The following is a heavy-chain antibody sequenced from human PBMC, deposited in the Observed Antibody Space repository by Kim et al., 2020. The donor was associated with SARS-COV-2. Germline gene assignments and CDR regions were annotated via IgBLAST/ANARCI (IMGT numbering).Heavy chain of an antibody. CDR2: IYYSGST. V-gene: IGHV4-39*01. J-gene: IGHJ6*02. CDR1: GGSISSSSYY. CDR3: ARLPYYYDSSGYYPGYYYYGMDV. Sequence: SETLSLTCTVSGGSISSSSYYWGWIRQPPGKGLEWIGSIYYSGSTYYNPSLKSRVTISVDTSKNQFSLKLSSVTAADTAVYYCARLPYYYDSSGYYPGYYYYGMDVWGQGTTVTVSS. D-gene: IGHD3-22*01.